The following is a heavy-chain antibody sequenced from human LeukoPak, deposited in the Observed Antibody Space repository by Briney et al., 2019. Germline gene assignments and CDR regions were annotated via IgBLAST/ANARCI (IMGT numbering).Heavy chain of an antibody. CDR2: IYNSGNT. V-gene: IGHV4-31*03. D-gene: IGHD6-13*01. CDR3: ARAWTSAGRFDF. J-gene: IGHJ4*02. Sequence: SETLSLTCTVSGGSISNGGYYWSWIRQHPGKGLEWIGYIYNSGNTYYNPSLMSRVTISEDTSKNQFSLKLSSVTAADTAVYYCARAWTSAGRFDFWGQGTLVPVSS. CDR1: GGSISNGGYY.